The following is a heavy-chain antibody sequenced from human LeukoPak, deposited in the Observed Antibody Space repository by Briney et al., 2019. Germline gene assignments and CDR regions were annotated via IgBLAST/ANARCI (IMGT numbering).Heavy chain of an antibody. J-gene: IGHJ4*02. D-gene: IGHD3-22*01. V-gene: IGHV4-59*01. Sequence: SETLSLTCTVSGGSISSYYWSWIRQPPGKGLEWIGYIYYSGSTNYNPSLKSRVTISVDTSKNQFSLKLSSVTAADTAVYYCARIAHDSPLGYFDYWGQGTLVTVSS. CDR2: IYYSGST. CDR1: GGSISSYY. CDR3: ARIAHDSPLGYFDY.